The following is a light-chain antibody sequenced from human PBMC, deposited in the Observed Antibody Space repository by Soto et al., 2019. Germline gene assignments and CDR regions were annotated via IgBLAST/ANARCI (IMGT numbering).Light chain of an antibody. Sequence: EIVLTQSPATLSLSPGERATLSCRASQSVSKYLAWYQQKPGQAPRLLIYDAAVRATGIPARFSGSGSGTGFTLTISSLEPEDFAIYYYQQRSNWLTYGGGTKVEIK. V-gene: IGKV3-11*01. CDR2: DAA. CDR3: QQRSNWLT. CDR1: QSVSKY. J-gene: IGKJ4*01.